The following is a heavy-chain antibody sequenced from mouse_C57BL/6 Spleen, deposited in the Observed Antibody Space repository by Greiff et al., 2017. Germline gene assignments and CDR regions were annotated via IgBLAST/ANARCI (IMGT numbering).Heavy chain of an antibody. CDR3: ASDYGSSYVYFDY. V-gene: IGHV1-64*01. CDR2: INPNSGST. J-gene: IGHJ2*01. D-gene: IGHD1-1*01. Sequence: QVQLQQPGAELVKPGASVKLSCKASGYTFTSYWMHWVKQRPGQGLEWIGMINPNSGSTNYNEKFKSTATLPVDKSSSTAYMQLSSLTSEDSAVYYCASDYGSSYVYFDYWGQGTTLTVSS. CDR1: GYTFTSYW.